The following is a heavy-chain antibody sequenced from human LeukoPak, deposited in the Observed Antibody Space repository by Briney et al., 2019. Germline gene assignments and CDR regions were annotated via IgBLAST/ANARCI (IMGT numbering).Heavy chain of an antibody. J-gene: IGHJ4*02. Sequence: GGSLRLSCAASGFTFSSYAMHWVRQAPGKGLEWVAVISYDGSNKYYADSVKGRFTISRDNSKNTLYLQMNSLRAEDTAVYYCARDNSLWSYYFDYWGQGTLVTVSS. CDR2: ISYDGSNK. CDR3: ARDNSLWSYYFDY. V-gene: IGHV3-30-3*01. D-gene: IGHD2-21*01. CDR1: GFTFSSYA.